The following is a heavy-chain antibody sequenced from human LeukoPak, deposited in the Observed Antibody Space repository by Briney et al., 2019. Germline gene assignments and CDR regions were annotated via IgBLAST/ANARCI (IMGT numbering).Heavy chain of an antibody. Sequence: GESLKISCKGSGYSFTSYWIGWVRQMPGKGLEWMGIIYPGDPDTRYSPSFQGQVTISADKSISTAYLQWSSLKASDTAMYYCAINGYNYYYYFDYWGQGTLVTVSS. D-gene: IGHD5-24*01. CDR3: AINGYNYYYYFDY. CDR2: IYPGDPDT. V-gene: IGHV5-51*01. J-gene: IGHJ4*02. CDR1: GYSFTSYW.